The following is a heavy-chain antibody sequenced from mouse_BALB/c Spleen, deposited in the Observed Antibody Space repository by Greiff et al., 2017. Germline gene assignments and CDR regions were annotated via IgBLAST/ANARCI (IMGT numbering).Heavy chain of an antibody. CDR2: INPGSGGT. V-gene: IGHV1-54*03. CDR3: ARGGTCQFAY. Sequence: QVQLQQSGAELVRPGTSVKVSCKASGYAFTNYLIEWVKQRPGQGLEWIGVINPGSGGTNYNEKFKGKATLTADKSSSTAYMQLSSLTSDDSAVYFCARGGTCQFAYWGQGTLVTVSA. CDR1: GYAFTNYL. D-gene: IGHD6-1*01. J-gene: IGHJ3*01.